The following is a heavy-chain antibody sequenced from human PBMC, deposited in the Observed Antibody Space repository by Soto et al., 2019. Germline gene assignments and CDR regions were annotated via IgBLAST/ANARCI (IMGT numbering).Heavy chain of an antibody. CDR1: GFSFRTYA. CDR3: AKAIRLHFDY. J-gene: IGHJ4*02. V-gene: IGHV3-23*01. D-gene: IGHD4-17*01. CDR2: LSGSCNKT. Sequence: GGSLRLSCAASGFSFRTYAMSWVRQAPGKGLEWVSALSGSCNKTYYADSVRGRFTISRDNSKNTLYLQMHSLRVEDTAVYYCAKAIRLHFDYWGQGTVVTVSS.